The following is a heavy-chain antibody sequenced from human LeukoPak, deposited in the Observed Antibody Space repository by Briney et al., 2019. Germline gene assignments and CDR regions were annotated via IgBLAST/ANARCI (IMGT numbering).Heavy chain of an antibody. J-gene: IGHJ5*02. CDR1: GFAFSFYA. D-gene: IGHD1-1*01. CDR3: ARGPPAPPGTGLRWFDP. CDR2: INHSGST. V-gene: IGHV4-34*01. Sequence: GSLRLSCAASGFAFSFYAMSWIRQPPGKGLEWIGEINHSGSTNYNPSLKSRVTISVDTSKNQFSLKLSSVTAADTAVYYCARGPPAPPGTGLRWFDPWGQGTLVTVSS.